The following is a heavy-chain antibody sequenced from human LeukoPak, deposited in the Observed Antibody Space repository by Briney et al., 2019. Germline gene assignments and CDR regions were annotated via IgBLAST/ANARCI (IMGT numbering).Heavy chain of an antibody. CDR3: ARFAGGSCLDY. Sequence: SETLSLTCTVSGDSISNYYWTWIRQPPGKGLEWIGYIYYTGSTNYNPSLKSRVTISVDTSKNHFSLKLSSVTAADTAVYYCARFAGGSCLDYWGQGTLVTVSS. J-gene: IGHJ4*02. D-gene: IGHD2-15*01. V-gene: IGHV4-59*12. CDR1: GDSISNYY. CDR2: IYYTGST.